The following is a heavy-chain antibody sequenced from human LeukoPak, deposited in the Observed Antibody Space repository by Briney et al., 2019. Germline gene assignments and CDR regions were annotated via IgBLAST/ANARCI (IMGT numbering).Heavy chain of an antibody. CDR2: FSAYNGNT. J-gene: IGHJ5*02. Sequence: ASVKVTCKASGYTFTSYGISWVRQAPGQGLEWMGWFSAYNGNTNYAQKLQGRVTMTTDTSTSTAYMELRSLRSDDTAVYYCARVTGTSITIFGVVPYNWFDPWGQGTLVTVSS. V-gene: IGHV1-18*01. CDR1: GYTFTSYG. CDR3: ARVTGTSITIFGVVPYNWFDP. D-gene: IGHD3-3*01.